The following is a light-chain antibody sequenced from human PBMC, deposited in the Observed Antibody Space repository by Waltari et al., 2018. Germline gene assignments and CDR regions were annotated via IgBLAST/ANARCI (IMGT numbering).Light chain of an antibody. V-gene: IGKV1-5*03. CDR3: QQYSSFST. CDR2: MAS. CDR1: QSVGTW. J-gene: IGKJ2*01. Sequence: DIQMTQSPSTLSPSVGDSVTISCRASQSVGTWLAWYQQKPGKAPKLLIYMASSLESGVPSRFSGSGSGTEFTLTISSLQPDDFATYSCQQYSSFSTFGQGTKVDI.